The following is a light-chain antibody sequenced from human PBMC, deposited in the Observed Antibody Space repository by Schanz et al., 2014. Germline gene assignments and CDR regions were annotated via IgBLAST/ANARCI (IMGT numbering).Light chain of an antibody. J-gene: IGLJ2*01. V-gene: IGLV2-14*01. CDR1: SSDVGTYNY. CDR3: SSYTSSSTPVV. CDR2: AGS. Sequence: QSALTQPASVSGSPGQSITISCTGTSSDVGTYNYVSWYQHHPGKAPKLMIYAGSKRPSGVSNRFSGSKSGNTASLTISGLQAEDEADYYCSSYTSSSTPVVFGGGIKLTVL.